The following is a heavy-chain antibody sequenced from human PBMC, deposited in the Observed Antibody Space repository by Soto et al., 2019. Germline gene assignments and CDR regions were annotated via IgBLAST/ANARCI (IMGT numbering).Heavy chain of an antibody. V-gene: IGHV3-74*01. J-gene: IGHJ4*02. CDR3: ARDAFAWIQLWSPDY. CDR2: INSDGSST. Sequence: LRLSCAASGFTFSSYWMHWVRQAPGKGLVWVSRINSDGSSTSYADSVKGRFTISRDNAKNTLYLQMNSLRAEDTAVYYCARDAFAWIQLWSPDYWGQGTLVTVSS. CDR1: GFTFSSYW. D-gene: IGHD5-18*01.